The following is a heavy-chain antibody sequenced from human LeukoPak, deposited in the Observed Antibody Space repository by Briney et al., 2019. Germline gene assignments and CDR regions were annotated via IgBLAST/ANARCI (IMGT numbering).Heavy chain of an antibody. Sequence: PSETLSLTCTVSGGSISSGDYYWSWIRQPPGRGLEWIGYIYYSGSTYYNPSLKSRVTISVDTSKNQFSLKLSSVTAADTAVYYCARSAHCGGDCYRYYYYYGMDVWGQGTTVTVSS. V-gene: IGHV4-30-4*01. CDR3: ARSAHCGGDCYRYYYYYGMDV. J-gene: IGHJ6*02. D-gene: IGHD2-21*02. CDR2: IYYSGST. CDR1: GGSISSGDYY.